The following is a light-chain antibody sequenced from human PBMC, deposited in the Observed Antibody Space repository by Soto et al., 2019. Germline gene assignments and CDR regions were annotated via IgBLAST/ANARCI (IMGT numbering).Light chain of an antibody. CDR3: QQLNSYPPYT. Sequence: DIQLTQSPSFLSASVGDRVTISCRASQVISSYVAWYQQKPGKAPRLLIYPASTLQSGVPSRFSGSGSGTDFTLTISSLQPEDFATYYCQQLNSYPPYTFGQGTKLEIK. V-gene: IGKV1-9*01. CDR2: PAS. J-gene: IGKJ2*01. CDR1: QVISSY.